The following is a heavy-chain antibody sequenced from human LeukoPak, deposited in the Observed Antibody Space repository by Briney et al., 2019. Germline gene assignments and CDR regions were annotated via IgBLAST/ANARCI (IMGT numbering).Heavy chain of an antibody. CDR1: GGSISSYY. CDR3: AREPTTYYYDSSGYCSE. V-gene: IGHV4-4*07. D-gene: IGHD3-22*01. Sequence: SETLSLTCTVSGGSISSYYWSWIRQPAGKGLEWIGRIYTSGSTNYNPSLKSRVTMSVDTSKNQFSLKLSSVTAADTAVYYCAREPTTYYYDSSGYCSEWGQGTLVTVSS. CDR2: IYTSGST. J-gene: IGHJ4*02.